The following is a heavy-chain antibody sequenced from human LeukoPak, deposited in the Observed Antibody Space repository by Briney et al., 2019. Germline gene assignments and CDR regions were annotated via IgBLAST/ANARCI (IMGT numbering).Heavy chain of an antibody. J-gene: IGHJ4*02. Sequence: SETLSLTCAVYGGSFSGYYWSWIRQPPGKGLEWIGEISHSGSTNYNPSLKSRVTISVDTSKNQFSLKLSSVTAADTAVYYCARGYSGYDYDPHFDYWGQGTLVTVSS. CDR2: ISHSGST. CDR1: GGSFSGYY. D-gene: IGHD5-12*01. CDR3: ARGYSGYDYDPHFDY. V-gene: IGHV4-34*01.